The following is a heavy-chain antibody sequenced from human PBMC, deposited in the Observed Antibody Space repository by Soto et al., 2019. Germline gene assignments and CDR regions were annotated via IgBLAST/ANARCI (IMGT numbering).Heavy chain of an antibody. CDR1: GGSISSYY. J-gene: IGHJ5*02. V-gene: IGHV4-4*07. CDR2: IYTSGST. D-gene: IGHD3-9*01. Sequence: PSETLSLTCTVAGGSISSYYGSWIRQPAGKGLEWIGRIYTSGSTNYNPSLKSRVTMSVDTSKNQFSLKLSSVTAADTAVYYCAREGHFDWFEFDPWGQGTLVTVSS. CDR3: AREGHFDWFEFDP.